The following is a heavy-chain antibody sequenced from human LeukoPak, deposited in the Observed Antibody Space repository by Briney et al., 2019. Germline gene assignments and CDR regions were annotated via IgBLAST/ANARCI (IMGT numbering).Heavy chain of an antibody. Sequence: ASVKVSCKASGYTFTSYYMHWVRQAPGQGLEWMGIINPSGGSTSYVQKFQGRVTMTRDTSTSTVYMELSSLRSEDTAVYYCARGSRGYSGYDLFDYWGQGTLVTVSS. D-gene: IGHD5-12*01. CDR3: ARGSRGYSGYDLFDY. J-gene: IGHJ4*02. CDR2: INPSGGST. CDR1: GYTFTSYY. V-gene: IGHV1-46*01.